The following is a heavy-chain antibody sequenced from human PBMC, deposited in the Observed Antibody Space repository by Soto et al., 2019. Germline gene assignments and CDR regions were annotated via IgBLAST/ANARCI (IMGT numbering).Heavy chain of an antibody. J-gene: IGHJ4*02. CDR3: ARIQNHYDSSGPFDY. CDR1: GYTFTSYG. V-gene: IGHV1-18*04. CDR2: ISAYNGNT. D-gene: IGHD3-22*01. Sequence: ASVKVSCKASGYTFTSYGISWVRQAPGQGLEWMGWISAYNGNTNYAQKLQGRVTMTTDTSTSTAYMELRSLRSDDTAVYYCARIQNHYDSSGPFDYWGQGTLVTVSS.